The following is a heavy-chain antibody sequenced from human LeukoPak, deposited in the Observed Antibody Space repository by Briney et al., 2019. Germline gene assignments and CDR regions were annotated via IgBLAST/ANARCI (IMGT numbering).Heavy chain of an antibody. CDR2: ISYDGSNK. CDR3: ARFDY. CDR1: GFTFSSYA. Sequence: PGRSLRLPCAASGFTFSSYAMHWVRQAPGKGLEWVAVISYDGSNKYYADSVKGRFTISRDNSKNTLYLQMNSLRAEDTAVYYCARFDYWGQGTLVTVSS. J-gene: IGHJ4*02. V-gene: IGHV3-30-3*01.